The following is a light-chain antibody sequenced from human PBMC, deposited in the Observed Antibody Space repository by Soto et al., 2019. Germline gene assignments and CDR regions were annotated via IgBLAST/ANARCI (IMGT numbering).Light chain of an antibody. V-gene: IGLV2-11*01. CDR2: DVN. Sequence: QSVLTQPRSVSGAPGQSVAISCTGTSSDIGAYDYVSWYQQHPGQAPNLMIYDVNNRPSGVPDRFFGSKSGNSASLTISGLQAEDEADYYCCSYAGSCLVFGTGTKLTVL. CDR3: CSYAGSCLV. J-gene: IGLJ1*01. CDR1: SSDIGAYDY.